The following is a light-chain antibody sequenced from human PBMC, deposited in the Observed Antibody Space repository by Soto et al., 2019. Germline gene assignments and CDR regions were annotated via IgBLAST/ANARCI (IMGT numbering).Light chain of an antibody. V-gene: IGKV3-15*01. CDR2: GAS. J-gene: IGKJ1*01. CDR1: QSVSSN. Sequence: EIVMTQSPATLSVSPGEWATLSCRASQSVSSNLAWYQQKPGQAPRLLIYGASTRAAGIPARFSGSGSGTEFTLTISSLQSEDFAVYYCQHYSNWPPWTFGQGTKVEIK. CDR3: QHYSNWPPWT.